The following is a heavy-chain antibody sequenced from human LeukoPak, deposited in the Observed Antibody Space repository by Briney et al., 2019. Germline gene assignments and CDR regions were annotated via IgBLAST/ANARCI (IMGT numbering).Heavy chain of an antibody. Sequence: GGSLRLSCAASGFTFSSYAMSWVRQAPGKGLEWVSAISGSGGSTYYADSVKGRFTISRDNAKNSLYLQINSLGADDTAVYYCAREHCSSASCYLPYYYYYMDVWGKGTTVAVSS. CDR3: AREHCSSASCYLPYYYYYMDV. CDR2: ISGSGGST. V-gene: IGHV3-23*01. D-gene: IGHD2-2*01. CDR1: GFTFSSYA. J-gene: IGHJ6*03.